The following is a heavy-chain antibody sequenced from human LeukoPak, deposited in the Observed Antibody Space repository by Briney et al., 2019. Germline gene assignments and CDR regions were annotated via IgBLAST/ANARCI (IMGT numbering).Heavy chain of an antibody. CDR1: GRSISSGSYY. D-gene: IGHD2-15*01. CDR2: IYTSGST. Sequence: SETLSLTRTVSGRSISSGSYYWSWIRQPAGKGLEWIGRIYTSGSTNYNPSLKSRVTISVDTSKNQFSLKLSSVTAADTAVYYCARDRRYCSGGSCSYYNDYWGQGTLVTVSS. J-gene: IGHJ4*02. V-gene: IGHV4-61*02. CDR3: ARDRRYCSGGSCSYYNDY.